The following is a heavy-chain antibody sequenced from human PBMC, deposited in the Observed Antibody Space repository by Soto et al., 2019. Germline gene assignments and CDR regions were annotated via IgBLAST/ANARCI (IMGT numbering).Heavy chain of an antibody. CDR2: MNPNSGDT. J-gene: IGHJ6*02. Sequence: QVHLVQSGAEVKKPGAAVKVSCKASGYIFTGYHIHWVRQAPGRGLEWMGLMNPNSGDTDYGQNFPGRVTMTRDTSVNLVYMEMSGLMSDDTAVYYCARDARGTRGFDEMDIWGQGTTVTVSS. V-gene: IGHV1-2*02. CDR3: ARDARGTRGFDEMDI. CDR1: GYIFTGYH. D-gene: IGHD3-9*01.